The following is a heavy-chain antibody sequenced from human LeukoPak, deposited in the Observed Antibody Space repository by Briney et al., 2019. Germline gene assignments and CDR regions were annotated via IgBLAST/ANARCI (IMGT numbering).Heavy chain of an antibody. J-gene: IGHJ4*02. CDR1: GGSISSYY. CDR2: IDYSGST. Sequence: SETLSLTCTVSGGSISSYYWSWIRQPPGKGLEWIGYIDYSGSTNYNPSLKSRVTISVDTSKNQFSLKLSSVTAADTAVYYCASLYGSGYFDYWGQGTLVTVSS. CDR3: ASLYGSGYFDY. V-gene: IGHV4-59*08. D-gene: IGHD3-10*01.